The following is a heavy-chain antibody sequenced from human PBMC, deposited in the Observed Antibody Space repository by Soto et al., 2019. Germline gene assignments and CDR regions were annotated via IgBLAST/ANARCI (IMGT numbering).Heavy chain of an antibody. CDR3: ARGDAGTDFDY. V-gene: IGHV1-3*01. D-gene: IGHD3-10*01. Sequence: QVQLVQSGAEVKKHGASVKVSCKASGYTFTSYAIHWVRQAPGQRLEWMGWINAGDGVTKYSQKFQGRVTITWDTSASTAYMELSSLRSEDTAVFYCARGDAGTDFDYWGQGTLVTVSS. CDR2: INAGDGVT. J-gene: IGHJ4*02. CDR1: GYTFTSYA.